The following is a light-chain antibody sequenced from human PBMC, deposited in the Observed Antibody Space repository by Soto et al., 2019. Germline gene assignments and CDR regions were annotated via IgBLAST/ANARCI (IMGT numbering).Light chain of an antibody. CDR2: GNS. Sequence: QSVLTQPPSVSGAPGQRVTIACTGSSSNIGAGFAVHWYQQLPGTAPKLLISGNSNRPSGVPDRFSGSRSGTSASLAITGLQADDEADYYCQSYDTRLRGSVFGGGTQLTVL. J-gene: IGLJ3*02. CDR1: SSNIGAGFA. V-gene: IGLV1-40*01. CDR3: QSYDTRLRGSV.